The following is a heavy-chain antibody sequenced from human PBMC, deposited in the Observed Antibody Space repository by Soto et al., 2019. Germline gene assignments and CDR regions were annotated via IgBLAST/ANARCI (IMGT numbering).Heavy chain of an antibody. CDR3: ARVGDSSGYYYRNWFDP. J-gene: IGHJ5*02. CDR1: GGTFSSYA. Sequence: QVQLVQSGAEVKKPGSSVKVSCKASGGTFSSYAISWVRQAPGQGLEWMGGIIPIFGTANYAQKFQGRVPITADESTSTAYMELSSLRSEDTAVYYCARVGDSSGYYYRNWFDPWGQGTLVTVSS. D-gene: IGHD3-22*01. V-gene: IGHV1-69*12. CDR2: IIPIFGTA.